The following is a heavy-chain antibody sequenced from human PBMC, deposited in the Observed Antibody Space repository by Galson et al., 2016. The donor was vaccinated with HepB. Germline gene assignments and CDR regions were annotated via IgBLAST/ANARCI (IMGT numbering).Heavy chain of an antibody. V-gene: IGHV4-59*01. Sequence: SETLSLTCSLSGASSTIYSLSWIRQSPGKGLEWIGDLPLSGSTNFNPSLKSRVNISIDTSKNNFFLKLSSVTAADTAVYFCARIARADFWGIIRNRQGGYFDLWGRGSLVTVSS. CDR1: GASSTIYS. CDR3: ARIARADFWGIIRNRQGGYFDL. J-gene: IGHJ2*01. CDR2: LPLSGST. D-gene: IGHD3-3*01.